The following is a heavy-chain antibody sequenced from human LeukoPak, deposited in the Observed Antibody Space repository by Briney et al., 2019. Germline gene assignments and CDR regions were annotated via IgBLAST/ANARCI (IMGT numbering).Heavy chain of an antibody. V-gene: IGHV3-11*01. Sequence: GGSLRLSCAASGFTFSDYYMSWIRQAPGKGLEWVSYISSSGSTIYYADSVKGRFTISRDNAKNSLYLQMNSLRAEDTAAYYCARGRRVYDSSGPLSYWGQGTLVTVSS. CDR3: ARGRRVYDSSGPLSY. D-gene: IGHD3-22*01. CDR1: GFTFSDYY. CDR2: ISSSGSTI. J-gene: IGHJ4*02.